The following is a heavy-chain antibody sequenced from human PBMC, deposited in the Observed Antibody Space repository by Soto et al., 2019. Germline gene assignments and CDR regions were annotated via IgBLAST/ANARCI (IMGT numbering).Heavy chain of an antibody. J-gene: IGHJ4*02. CDR3: ARILDYYGSGPFDY. D-gene: IGHD3-10*01. CDR1: GFTFSSYS. Sequence: GGSLRLSCAASGFTFSSYSMNWVRQAPGKGLEWVSYISSSSSTIYYADSVQGRFTISRDNAKNSLYLQMNSLRDEDTAVYYCARILDYYGSGPFDYWGQGTLVTVSS. V-gene: IGHV3-48*02. CDR2: ISSSSSTI.